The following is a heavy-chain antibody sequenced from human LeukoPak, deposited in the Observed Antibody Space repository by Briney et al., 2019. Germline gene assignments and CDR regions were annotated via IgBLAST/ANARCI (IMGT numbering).Heavy chain of an antibody. CDR2: ISIDGSNK. CDR1: GFTFSTYG. CDR3: AKGGKRPKAVTTFIDY. D-gene: IGHD4-17*01. J-gene: IGHJ4*02. V-gene: IGHV3-30*18. Sequence: GGSLRLSCAASGFTFSTYGMHWVRQAPGKGLEWVSVISIDGSNKYYADSVKGRFTISRDNSKNTLYLQMNSLRAEDTAVYYCAKGGKRPKAVTTFIDYWGQGTLVTVSS.